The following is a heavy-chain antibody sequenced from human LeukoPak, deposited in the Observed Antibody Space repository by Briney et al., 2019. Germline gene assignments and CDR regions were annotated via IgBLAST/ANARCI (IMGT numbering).Heavy chain of an antibody. CDR1: GYTFTSYG. CDR3: ARGWELDY. D-gene: IGHD1-26*01. Sequence: ASVKVSRKPSGYTFTSYGISWVRQAPGQGLEWMGWISGSNGDTNYAQNLQGRVTLTSDTSTSTAYMELRSLKSDDTAVYYCARGWELDYWGQGTLVTVSS. J-gene: IGHJ4*02. CDR2: ISGSNGDT. V-gene: IGHV1-18*01.